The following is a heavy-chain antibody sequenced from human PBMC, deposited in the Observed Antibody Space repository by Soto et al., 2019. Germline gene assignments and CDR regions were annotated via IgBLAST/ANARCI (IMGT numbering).Heavy chain of an antibody. CDR2: IYHSGST. V-gene: IGHV4-30-2*01. J-gene: IGHJ5*02. CDR1: GGSISSGGYS. CDR3: ARHSYYSNPLRFDP. Sequence: SETLSLTCAVSGGSISSGGYSWSWIRQPPGKGLEWIGYIYHSGSTYYNPSLKSRVTISVDRSKNQFSLKLSSVTAADTAVYYCARHSYYSNPLRFDPWGQGTLVTVSS. D-gene: IGHD4-4*01.